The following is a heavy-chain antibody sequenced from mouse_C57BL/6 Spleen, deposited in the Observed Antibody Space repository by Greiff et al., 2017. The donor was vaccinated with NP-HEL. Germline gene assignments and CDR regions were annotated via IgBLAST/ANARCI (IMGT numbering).Heavy chain of an antibody. CDR1: GYSITSGYY. V-gene: IGHV3-6*01. J-gene: IGHJ2*01. D-gene: IGHD1-1*01. Sequence: VQLKESGPGLVKPSQSLSLTCSVTGYSITSGYYWNWIRQFPGNKLEWMGYISYDGSNNYNPSLKNRISITRDTSKTQLLLKLNSVTTEDTATYYCARTYGSSYDYWGQGTTLTVSS. CDR3: ARTYGSSYDY. CDR2: ISYDGSN.